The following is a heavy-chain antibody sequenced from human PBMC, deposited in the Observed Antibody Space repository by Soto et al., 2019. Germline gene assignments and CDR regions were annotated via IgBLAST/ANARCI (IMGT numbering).Heavy chain of an antibody. D-gene: IGHD1-1*01. Sequence: QVHLVQSGAEVKKPGASVKVSCKASGYTFTSYGITWVRQAPGQGLEWMGWISAHNGNTDYAQKLQGRVIVIRDTSTSTAYIELRSLRSEDTAVYYCARGRYGDYWGQGALVTVSS. CDR3: ARGRYGDY. J-gene: IGHJ4*02. V-gene: IGHV1-18*01. CDR1: GYTFTSYG. CDR2: ISAHNGNT.